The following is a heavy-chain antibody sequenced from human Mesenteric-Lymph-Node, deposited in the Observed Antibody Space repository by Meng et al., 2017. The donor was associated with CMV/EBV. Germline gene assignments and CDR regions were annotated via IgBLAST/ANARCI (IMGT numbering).Heavy chain of an antibody. Sequence: GESLKISCAASGFTFSTYAMNWVRQAPGKGLEWVSSITSRSSYIYYADSVKGRFTISRDNAKNALYLQMNSLRAEDTAVYYCARDLPYNWNDGRYFDYWGQGTLVTVSS. D-gene: IGHD1-20*01. CDR1: GFTFSTYA. CDR2: ITSRSSYI. CDR3: ARDLPYNWNDGRYFDY. J-gene: IGHJ4*02. V-gene: IGHV3-21*01.